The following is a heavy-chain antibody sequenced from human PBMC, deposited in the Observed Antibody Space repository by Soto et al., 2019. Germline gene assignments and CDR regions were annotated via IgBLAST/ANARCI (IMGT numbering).Heavy chain of an antibody. CDR2: ISYDGSNK. Sequence: PGGSLRLSCAASGFTFSSYGMHWVRQAPGKGLEWVAVISYDGSNKYYADSVKGRFTISRDNSKNTLYLQMNSLRAEDTAVYYCAREEKFEWLFLGIDLWGQGITVTVS. CDR1: GFTFSSYG. V-gene: IGHV3-30*03. CDR3: AREEKFEWLFLGIDL. J-gene: IGHJ6*02. D-gene: IGHD3-9*01.